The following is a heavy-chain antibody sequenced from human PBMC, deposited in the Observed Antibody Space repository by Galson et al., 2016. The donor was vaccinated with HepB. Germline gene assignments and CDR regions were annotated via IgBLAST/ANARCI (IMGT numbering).Heavy chain of an antibody. J-gene: IGHJ4*02. Sequence: ETLSLTCTVSGGSITKFYWNWIRQSPGKGLEWIGYLYDNGRTDHSPSFKSRVSISGDPSKNQISLKLTSVTASDTAVYYCARGSRGYSYGLIEYWGQGTLVNVSP. CDR2: LYDNGRT. CDR1: GGSITKFY. V-gene: IGHV4-4*08. D-gene: IGHD5-18*01. CDR3: ARGSRGYSYGLIEY.